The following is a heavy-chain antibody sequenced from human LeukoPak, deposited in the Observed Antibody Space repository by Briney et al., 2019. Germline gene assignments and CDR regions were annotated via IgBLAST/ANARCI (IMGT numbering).Heavy chain of an antibody. D-gene: IGHD4-23*01. V-gene: IGHV3-33*01. Sequence: PGKSLRLSCAASGFTFSGFGMHWVRQAPGKGLEWVAVIWYDGSNKYYADSVKGRFTISRDNAKNTLYLQMNSLRVEDTAVYYCARGRPHGNDYWGQGTLVTVSS. CDR1: GFTFSGFG. CDR3: ARGRPHGNDY. J-gene: IGHJ4*02. CDR2: IWYDGSNK.